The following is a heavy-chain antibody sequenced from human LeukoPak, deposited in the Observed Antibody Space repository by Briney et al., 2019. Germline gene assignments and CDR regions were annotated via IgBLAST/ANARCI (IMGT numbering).Heavy chain of an antibody. CDR3: TRDSYHYDSSGYYATFDI. D-gene: IGHD3-22*01. V-gene: IGHV4-59*01. CDR1: RGSISSYY. Sequence: SETLSLTCTVSRGSISSYYWSWIRQPPGKGLEWIGYISYSGSTKYNPSLKSRVTISVDTSKNQFSLKLSSVTAADTAVYYCTRDSYHYDSSGYYATFDIWGQGTRVTVSS. CDR2: ISYSGST. J-gene: IGHJ3*02.